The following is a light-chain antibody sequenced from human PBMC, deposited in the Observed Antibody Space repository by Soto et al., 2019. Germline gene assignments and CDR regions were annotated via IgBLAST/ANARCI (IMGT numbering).Light chain of an antibody. J-gene: IGLJ1*01. CDR1: SSNVGGYND. CDR2: EVS. V-gene: IGLV2-14*01. CDR3: SSYTSRSTEV. Sequence: QSALTQPASVSGAPGQSITISCTGTSSNVGGYNDVSWYQQHPGKAPKLLIYEVSNRPSGVSNRFSGSKSGNTASLTISGLQAEDDADYYCSSYTSRSTEVFGTGTKLTVL.